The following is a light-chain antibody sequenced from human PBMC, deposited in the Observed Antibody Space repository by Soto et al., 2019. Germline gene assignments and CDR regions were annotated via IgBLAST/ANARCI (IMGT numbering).Light chain of an antibody. CDR3: QQYGSSR. V-gene: IGKV3-20*01. Sequence: EIVLTQSPATLSVSPGERATLSCRASQSVSGDLAWYQQRPGQAPRLLIYGASSRATGIPDRFSGSGSGTDFTLTISRLEPEDFAVYYCQQYGSSRFGGGTKVDI. CDR2: GAS. CDR1: QSVSGD. J-gene: IGKJ4*01.